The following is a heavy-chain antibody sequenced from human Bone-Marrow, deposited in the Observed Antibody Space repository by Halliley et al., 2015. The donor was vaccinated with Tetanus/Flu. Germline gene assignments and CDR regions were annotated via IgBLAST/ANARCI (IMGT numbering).Heavy chain of an antibody. Sequence: SLRLSCTASGFNFGDYAMTWVRQAPGKGLEWVGFIRSKAYGGTTEYAASVKGRFTISRDDSRSIAYLQVSSLKIEDTAVYSCTRRGRNDAFDLWGQGTMVTVSS. V-gene: IGHV3-49*04. CDR2: IRSKAYGGTT. CDR3: TRRGRNDAFDL. CDR1: GFNFGDYA. J-gene: IGHJ3*01. D-gene: IGHD1-1*01.